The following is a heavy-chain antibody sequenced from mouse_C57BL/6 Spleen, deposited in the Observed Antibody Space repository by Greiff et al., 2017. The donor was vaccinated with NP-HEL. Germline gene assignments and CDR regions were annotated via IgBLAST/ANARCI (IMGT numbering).Heavy chain of an antibody. Sequence: EVQLQQSGPVLVKPGASVKMSCKASGYTFTDYYMNWVKQSHGKSLEWIGVINPYNGGTSYNQKFKGKATLTVDKSSSTAYMELNSLTSEDSAVYYCARPGIYYGSSYVFDYWGQGTTLTVSS. V-gene: IGHV1-19*01. D-gene: IGHD1-1*01. CDR2: INPYNGGT. J-gene: IGHJ2*01. CDR1: GYTFTDYY. CDR3: ARPGIYYGSSYVFDY.